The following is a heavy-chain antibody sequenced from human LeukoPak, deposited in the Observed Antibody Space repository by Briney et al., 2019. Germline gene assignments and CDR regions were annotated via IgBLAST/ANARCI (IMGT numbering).Heavy chain of an antibody. CDR1: GSTVSSNY. V-gene: IGHV3-66*01. J-gene: IGHJ6*04. D-gene: IGHD3-10*02. CDR3: AELGITMIGGV. CDR2: IYSGGST. Sequence: PGGSLRLSCAASGSTVSSNYMSWVRQAPGKGLEWVSVIYSGGSTYYADSVKGRFTISRDNAKNSLYLQMNSLRAEDTAVYYCAELGITMIGGVWGKGTTVTISS.